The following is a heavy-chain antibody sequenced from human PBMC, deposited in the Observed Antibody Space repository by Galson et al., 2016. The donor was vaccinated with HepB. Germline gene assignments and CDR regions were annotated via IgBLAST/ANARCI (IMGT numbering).Heavy chain of an antibody. Sequence: SLRLSCAASGFTFSSYAMHWVRQAPGKGLEWLAVISYDGRNKCYLDSVKGRFTISRDKSKKMLILEMSSLRAEDTAVYYCVRDRGSGYNRRPLRDDCFDIWGQGTMVTVSS. CDR2: ISYDGRNK. J-gene: IGHJ3*02. V-gene: IGHV3-30*04. CDR1: GFTFSSYA. CDR3: VRDRGSGYNRRPLRDDCFDI. D-gene: IGHD3-22*01.